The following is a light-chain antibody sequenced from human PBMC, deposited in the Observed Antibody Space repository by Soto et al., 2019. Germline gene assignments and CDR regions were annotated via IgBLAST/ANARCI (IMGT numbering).Light chain of an antibody. Sequence: PSSLSPSVGDRVTITCRASRSISDWLAWYQQKPGKAPELLIFDASNLKSGVSSRFSGSGSGTDFTLTISSLQPEDFATYYCQHSYSSPTFGQGTKVDIK. J-gene: IGKJ2*01. CDR1: RSISDW. CDR3: QHSYSSPT. V-gene: IGKV1-5*01. CDR2: DAS.